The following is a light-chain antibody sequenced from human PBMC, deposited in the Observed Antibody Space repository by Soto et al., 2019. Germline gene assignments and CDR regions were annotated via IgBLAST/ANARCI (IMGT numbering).Light chain of an antibody. CDR3: QQYSNWPS. CDR1: QSIGSN. V-gene: IGKV3-15*01. CDR2: GAS. J-gene: IGKJ1*01. Sequence: EIVLTHSPATLSVSPCERATLSCRASQSIGSNLAWYQHKPGQAPRLLIYGASTRATGIPVRFSGSGSGTEFTLTISSLQSEDFAVYYCQQYSNWPSFGQGTKVDIK.